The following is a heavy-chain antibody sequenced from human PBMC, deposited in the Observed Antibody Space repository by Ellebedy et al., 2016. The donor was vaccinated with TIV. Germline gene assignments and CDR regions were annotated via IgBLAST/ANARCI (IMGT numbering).Heavy chain of an antibody. CDR3: ARGAARPADAFDI. J-gene: IGHJ3*02. Sequence: AASVKVSCKASGGTFSSYAISWVRQAPGQGLEWMGRIIPILGIANYAQKFQGRVTITADKSTSTAYMELSSLRSEDTAVYYCARGAARPADAFDIWGQGTMVTVSS. CDR2: IIPILGIA. V-gene: IGHV1-69*04. D-gene: IGHD6-6*01. CDR1: GGTFSSYA.